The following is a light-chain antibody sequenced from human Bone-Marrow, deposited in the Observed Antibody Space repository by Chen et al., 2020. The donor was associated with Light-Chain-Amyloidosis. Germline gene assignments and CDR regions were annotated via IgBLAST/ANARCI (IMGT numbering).Light chain of an antibody. Sequence: EIVLTPSPATLSLSPGERATLSCRASQSVSSYLAWYQQKPGQAPRLLIYDASNRATGIPARFSGSGSGTDFTLTISSLEPEDFAVYYCQQRSNWPRLTFGGGIKVEIK. CDR3: QQRSNWPRLT. CDR2: DAS. V-gene: IGKV3-11*01. CDR1: QSVSSY. J-gene: IGKJ4*01.